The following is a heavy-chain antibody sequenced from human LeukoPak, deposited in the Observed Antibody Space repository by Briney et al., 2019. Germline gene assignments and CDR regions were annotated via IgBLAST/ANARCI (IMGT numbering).Heavy chain of an antibody. Sequence: SETLSLTCTVSGGSISSGSYYWSWIRQPAGKGLEWIGRINTSGSTNYNPSLKSRVTISVDTSKNQFSLKLNSVTAADTAVYYCARDTTAMALDVWGKGTTVTVSS. CDR1: GGSISSGSYY. J-gene: IGHJ6*04. V-gene: IGHV4-61*02. D-gene: IGHD5-18*01. CDR3: ARDTTAMALDV. CDR2: INTSGST.